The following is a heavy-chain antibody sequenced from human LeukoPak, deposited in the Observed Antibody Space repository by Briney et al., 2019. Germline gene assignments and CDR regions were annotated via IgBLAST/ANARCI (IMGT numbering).Heavy chain of an antibody. J-gene: IGHJ5*02. CDR2: FYYSGST. CDR1: GGSITSYY. D-gene: IGHD4-17*01. CDR3: ARATTVTLNWFDP. Sequence: SETLSLTRTVSGGSITSYYWSWIRQPPGKGLEWIGYFYYSGSTNYNPSLKSRVTISVDTSKNQFSLRLSSVTAVDTAVYYCARATTVTLNWFDPWGQGTLVTVSS. V-gene: IGHV4-59*01.